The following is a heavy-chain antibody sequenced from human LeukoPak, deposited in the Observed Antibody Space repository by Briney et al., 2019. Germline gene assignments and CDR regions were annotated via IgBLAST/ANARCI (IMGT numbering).Heavy chain of an antibody. J-gene: IGHJ6*03. V-gene: IGHV3-11*01. CDR2: ISSSGSTI. CDR1: GFTFSDYY. Sequence: PGGSLRLSCAASGFTFSDYYMSWIRRAPGKGLEWVSYISSSGSTIYYADSVKGRFTISRDNAKNSLYLQMNSLRAEDTAVYYCARVLRVVLWFGELYHYYYYMDVWGKGTTVTISS. D-gene: IGHD3-10*01. CDR3: ARVLRVVLWFGELYHYYYYMDV.